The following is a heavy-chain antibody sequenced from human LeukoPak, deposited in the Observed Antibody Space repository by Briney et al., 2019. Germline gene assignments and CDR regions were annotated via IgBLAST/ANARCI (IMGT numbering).Heavy chain of an antibody. Sequence: GGALRLSCAASGFTFNSYAMHWVRPAPGKGLEGVADLVYDGSNNYYVHSLKGRFTISIDTSKNPLYLQLDTLRAADTAVYYCASGYTYSHRSGIYYWGQGTLVTVSS. CDR1: GFTFNSYA. J-gene: IGHJ4*02. CDR3: ASGYTYSHRSGIYY. V-gene: IGHV3-30-3*01. D-gene: IGHD3-10*01. CDR2: LVYDGSNN.